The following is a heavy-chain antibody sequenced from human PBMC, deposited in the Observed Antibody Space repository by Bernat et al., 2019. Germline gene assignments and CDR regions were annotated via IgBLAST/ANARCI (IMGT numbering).Heavy chain of an antibody. CDR1: GFIFTSNG. J-gene: IGHJ2*01. Sequence: QGELVQSGTEMKKLGASVRVSCKAPGFIFTSNGFAWVRQVPGQGLEWMGRVSAYNGDTQYAQKFQGRVLMTTDSSTTKAYMELKNLRSDDTAVYFCATTSVSLYWYFDLWGRGALVTVSS. V-gene: IGHV1-18*01. CDR2: VSAYNGDT. CDR3: ATTSVSLYWYFDL.